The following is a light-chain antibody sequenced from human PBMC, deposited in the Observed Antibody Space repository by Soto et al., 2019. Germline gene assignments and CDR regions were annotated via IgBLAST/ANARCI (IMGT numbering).Light chain of an antibody. Sequence: DIQMTQAKSSLPASVRDRVITTCRARQGISSYLAWYQQKPGKAPKLLIYAASTLQSGVPSRFSGSGSGTDFTLTISSLQPEDFATYYCQQLNSYPPAFGQGRLLEV. J-gene: IGKJ5*01. CDR1: QGISSY. V-gene: IGKV1-9*01. CDR3: QQLNSYPPA. CDR2: AAS.